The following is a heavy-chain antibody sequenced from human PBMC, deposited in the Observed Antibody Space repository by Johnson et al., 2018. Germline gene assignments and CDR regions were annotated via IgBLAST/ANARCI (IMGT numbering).Heavy chain of an antibody. J-gene: IGHJ3*02. CDR1: GFTFSSYA. Sequence: VQLVESGGGLVQPGGSLRLSCAASGFTFSSYAMSWVRQAPGKGLEWVSVIYSGGSTYYADSVKGRFTISRDNSKTSLYLQMNSLRGEDTAVYYWAREDYGWTGAFDSWGQGTMVTVSS. CDR2: IYSGGST. D-gene: IGHD3/OR15-3a*01. CDR3: AREDYGWTGAFDS. V-gene: IGHV3-66*02.